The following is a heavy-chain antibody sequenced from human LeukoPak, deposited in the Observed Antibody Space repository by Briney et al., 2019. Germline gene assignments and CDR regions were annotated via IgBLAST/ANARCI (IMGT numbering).Heavy chain of an antibody. J-gene: IGHJ6*03. V-gene: IGHV4-39*01. CDR2: IYYSGST. D-gene: IGHD3-3*01. CDR3: ARQNYDFWSGYYGCYMDV. CDR1: GGSISSSSYY. Sequence: SETLSLTCTVSGGSISSSSYYWGWIRQPPGKGLEWIGIIYYSGSTYYNPSLKSRVTISVDTSKNQFSLKLSSVTAADTAVYYCARQNYDFWSGYYGCYMDVWGKGTTVTVSS.